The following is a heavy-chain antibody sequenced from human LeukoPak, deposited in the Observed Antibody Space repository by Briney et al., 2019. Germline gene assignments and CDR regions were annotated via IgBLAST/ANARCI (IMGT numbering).Heavy chain of an antibody. D-gene: IGHD6-19*01. CDR1: GGSFSGYY. V-gene: IGHV4-34*01. J-gene: IGHJ4*02. Sequence: SETLSLTCAVYGGSFSGYYWSWIRQPPGKGLEWIGEINHSGSTNYNPSLKSRVTISVDTSKNQFSLKLCSVTAADTAVYYCARVRWLVLDYWGQGTLVTVSS. CDR3: ARVRWLVLDY. CDR2: INHSGST.